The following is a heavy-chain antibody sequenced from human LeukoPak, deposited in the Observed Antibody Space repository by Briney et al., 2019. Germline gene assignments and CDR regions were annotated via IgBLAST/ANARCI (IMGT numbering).Heavy chain of an antibody. CDR1: GGSINDYY. V-gene: IGHV4-4*07. J-gene: IGHJ4*02. D-gene: IGHD5-18*01. CDR2: FYSSGGT. CDR3: AGGSFGHFDR. Sequence: PSETLSLTCSVSGGSINDYYWNWIRQPAGKGLEWIGRFYSSGGTYYNPSLKSPVSISVDKSKNQFSLKLSSVTAADTAVYYCAGGSFGHFDRWGQGTLVTVSS.